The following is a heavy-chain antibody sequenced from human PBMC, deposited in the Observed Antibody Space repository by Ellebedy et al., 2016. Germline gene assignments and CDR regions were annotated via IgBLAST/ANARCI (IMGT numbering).Heavy chain of an antibody. CDR1: GGSVSSSTYY. Sequence: SETLSLTXTVSGGSVSSSTYYWSWIRLPPGKGLEWIGYIYYSGSTNYNPSLKSRVTISVDTSKNHFSLKLSSVTAADTAVYYCARADSSGWYPNLGYWGQGTLVTVSS. CDR3: ARADSSGWYPNLGY. J-gene: IGHJ4*02. D-gene: IGHD6-19*01. V-gene: IGHV4-61*03. CDR2: IYYSGST.